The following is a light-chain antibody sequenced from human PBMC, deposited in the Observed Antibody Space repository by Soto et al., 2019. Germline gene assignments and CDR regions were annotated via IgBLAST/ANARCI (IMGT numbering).Light chain of an antibody. CDR3: QQYNSRT. CDR1: QGISSY. CDR2: AAS. Sequence: AIRMTQSPSSFSASTGDRVTITCRASQGISSYLAWYQQKPGKAPKLLIYAASTLQSGVPSRFSGSGSGTDFTLTISSLQPEDFATYYCQQYNSRTFGQGTKVDIK. J-gene: IGKJ1*01. V-gene: IGKV1-8*01.